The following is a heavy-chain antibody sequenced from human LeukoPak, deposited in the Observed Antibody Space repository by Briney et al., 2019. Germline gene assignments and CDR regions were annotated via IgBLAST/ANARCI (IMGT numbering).Heavy chain of an antibody. J-gene: IGHJ6*03. V-gene: IGHV3-30*04. CDR2: ISSDGVEK. CDR1: GFTFSHYG. Sequence: PGRSLRLSCEASGFTFSHYGIHWVRQTPGKGLEWVAAISSDGVEKHYADSVKGRFTISGDNSKSTLYLQMNSLRAEDTALYYCAREGHYDILTGYSPVEYYFYYMDVWGKGTTVTVSS. CDR3: AREGHYDILTGYSPVEYYFYYMDV. D-gene: IGHD3-9*01.